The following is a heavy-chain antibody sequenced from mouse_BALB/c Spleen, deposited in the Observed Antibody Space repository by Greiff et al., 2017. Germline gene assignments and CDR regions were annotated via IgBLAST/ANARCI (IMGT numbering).Heavy chain of an antibody. J-gene: IGHJ1*01. CDR1: GYTFTDYA. CDR2: ISTYYGDA. D-gene: IGHD2-1*01. V-gene: IGHV1S137*01. CDR3: ARGVYGNYDIDV. Sequence: QVQLQQSGAELVRPGVSVKISCKGSGYTFTDYAMHWVKQSHAKSLEWIGVISTYYGDASYNQKFKGKATMTVDKSSSTVYMVLARLTSEDSAIYYCARGVYGNYDIDVWGAGTTVTVSS.